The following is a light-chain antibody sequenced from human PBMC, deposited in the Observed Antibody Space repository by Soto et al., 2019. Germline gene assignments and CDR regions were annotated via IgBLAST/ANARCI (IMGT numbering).Light chain of an antibody. CDR3: SSYTSSSTLAYV. J-gene: IGLJ1*01. Sequence: QSALTQPASVSASPGQSITISCTGTSSDVGAYNYVSWYQQHPGKAPKLMIYEVSNRPSGVSNRFSGSKSGSTASLTISGLQAEDGADYYCSSYTSSSTLAYVFGTGTKVTVL. CDR2: EVS. V-gene: IGLV2-14*01. CDR1: SSDVGAYNY.